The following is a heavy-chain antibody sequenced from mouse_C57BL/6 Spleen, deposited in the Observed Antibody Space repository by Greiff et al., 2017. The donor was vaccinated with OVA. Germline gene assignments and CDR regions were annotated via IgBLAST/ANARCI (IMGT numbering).Heavy chain of an antibody. CDR1: GYTFTSYW. Sequence: QVQLQQPGAELVKPGASVKMSCKASGYTFTSYWITWVRQRPGQGLEWIGDIYPGSGSTKYNEKFKNKATLTVDTSSSTAYMQLSSLTYEDTAVYYCANYYTGYFDVWGTGTTVTVSS. CDR3: ANYYTGYFDV. D-gene: IGHD2-12*01. CDR2: IYPGSGST. V-gene: IGHV1-55*01. J-gene: IGHJ1*03.